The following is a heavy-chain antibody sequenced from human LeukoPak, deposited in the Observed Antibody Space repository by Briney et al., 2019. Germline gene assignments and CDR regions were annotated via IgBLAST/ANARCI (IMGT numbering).Heavy chain of an antibody. Sequence: PSQTLSLTCTVSDDSISGYYWSWIRQPPGKGLEWIGYIYYSGSTNYNPSLKSRVTISIDTSKNQFSLKLSSVTAADTAVYYCARQEYSSSWYDYWGQGTLVTVSS. CDR3: ARQEYSSSWYDY. J-gene: IGHJ4*02. CDR2: IYYSGST. V-gene: IGHV4-59*08. D-gene: IGHD6-13*01. CDR1: DDSISGYY.